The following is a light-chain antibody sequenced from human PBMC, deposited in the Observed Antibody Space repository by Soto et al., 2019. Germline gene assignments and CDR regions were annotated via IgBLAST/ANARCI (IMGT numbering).Light chain of an antibody. Sequence: QSVLTQPPSVSGAPGQRVTISCTGSSSNIGAGYNVHWYQQLPGTAPKLLIYGNINRPSGVPDRFSGSKSGTSASLAITGLQAEDEADYYCQSYDSSLDVVFGGGTKLTVL. CDR1: SSNIGAGYN. J-gene: IGLJ2*01. CDR2: GNI. CDR3: QSYDSSLDVV. V-gene: IGLV1-40*01.